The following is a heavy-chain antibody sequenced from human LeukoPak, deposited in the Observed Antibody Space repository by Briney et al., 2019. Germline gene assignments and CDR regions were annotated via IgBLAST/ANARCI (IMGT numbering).Heavy chain of an antibody. CDR2: ISYDGSNK. CDR3: VTSMVRGVFDY. V-gene: IGHV3-30*14. J-gene: IGHJ4*02. Sequence: GGSLRLSCAASGFTFSSYAMHWVRQAPGKGLEWVAVISYDGSNKYYADSVKGRFTISRDNSKNTLYLQMSSLRAEDTAVYYCVTSMVRGVFDYWGQGTLVTVSS. D-gene: IGHD3-10*01. CDR1: GFTFSSYA.